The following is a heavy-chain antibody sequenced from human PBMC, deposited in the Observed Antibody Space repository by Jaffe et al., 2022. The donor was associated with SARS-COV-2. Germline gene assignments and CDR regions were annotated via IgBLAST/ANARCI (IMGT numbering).Heavy chain of an antibody. Sequence: QVQLVESGGGVVQPGRSLRLSCAASGFTFSTYGMHWVRQAPGKGLEWVALISYDGSNKNYADSVKGRFTISRDNSKNTLFLQMNSLRAEDTAVYYCASGTTLYYYGLDIWGQGTTVTVSS. CDR1: GFTFSTYG. CDR3: ASGTTLYYYGLDI. V-gene: IGHV3-30*03. D-gene: IGHD2-2*01. CDR2: ISYDGSNK. J-gene: IGHJ6*02.